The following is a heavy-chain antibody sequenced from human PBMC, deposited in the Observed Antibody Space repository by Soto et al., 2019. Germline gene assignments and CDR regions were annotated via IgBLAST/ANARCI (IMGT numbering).Heavy chain of an antibody. CDR1: GFTVSSNY. Sequence: PGGSLRLSCAASGFTVSSNYMSWVRQAPGKGLEWVSVIYSGGSTYYADSVKGRFTISRDNSKNTLYLQMNSLRAEDTAVYYCARDQGYCISTSCYLYYGMDVWGQGTTVTVSS. CDR3: ARDQGYCISTSCYLYYGMDV. V-gene: IGHV3-66*01. J-gene: IGHJ6*02. CDR2: IYSGGST. D-gene: IGHD2-2*01.